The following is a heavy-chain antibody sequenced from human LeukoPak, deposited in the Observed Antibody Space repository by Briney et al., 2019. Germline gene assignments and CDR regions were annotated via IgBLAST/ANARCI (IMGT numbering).Heavy chain of an antibody. J-gene: IGHJ4*02. CDR3: ARWLQFIGSDY. D-gene: IGHD5-24*01. V-gene: IGHV1-46*01. CDR1: GYTFTNYY. Sequence: ASVKVSCKASGYTFTNYYMQWARQAPGQGLEWMGTINPSSGSTSYAQKFQGRVTMTRDTSTSTVYMELSSLRSEDTAVYYCARWLQFIGSDYWGQGTLVTVSS. CDR2: INPSSGST.